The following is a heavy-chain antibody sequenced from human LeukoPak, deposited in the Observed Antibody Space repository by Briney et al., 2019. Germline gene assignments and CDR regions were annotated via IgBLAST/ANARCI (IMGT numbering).Heavy chain of an antibody. CDR1: GGSISSYY. CDR3: ATSQGGSHLFDY. CDR2: IYYSGST. V-gene: IGHV4-59*01. Sequence: SETLSLTCTVSGGSISSYYWSWIRQPPGKGLEWIGYIYYSGSTNYNPSLKSRVTISVDTSKNQFSLKLSSVTAADTAVYYCATSQGGSHLFDYWGQGTLVTVSS. D-gene: IGHD2-15*01. J-gene: IGHJ4*02.